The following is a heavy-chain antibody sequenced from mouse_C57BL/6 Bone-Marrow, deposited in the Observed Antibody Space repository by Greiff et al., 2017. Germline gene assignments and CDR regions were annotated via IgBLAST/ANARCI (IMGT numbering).Heavy chain of an antibody. J-gene: IGHJ3*01. CDR2: ISDGGSYT. V-gene: IGHV5-4*01. CDR1: GFTFSSYA. Sequence: EVMLVESGGGLVKPGGSLKLSCAASGFTFSSYAMSWVRQTPEKRLEWVATISDGGSYTYYPDNVKGRFTISRDNAKNNLYLQMSHLKSEDTAMYYCAREGYDDYDGRPWFAYWGQGTLVTVSA. D-gene: IGHD2-4*01. CDR3: AREGYDDYDGRPWFAY.